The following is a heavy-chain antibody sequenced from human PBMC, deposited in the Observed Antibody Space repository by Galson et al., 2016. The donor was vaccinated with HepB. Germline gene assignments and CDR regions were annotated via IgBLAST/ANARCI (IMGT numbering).Heavy chain of an antibody. CDR1: GFTFSTYS. J-gene: IGHJ4*02. V-gene: IGHV3-66*01. CDR2: LYSGGST. Sequence: SLRLSCAASGFTFSTYSMDWVRQAPGKGLEWVSVLYSGGSTYYADSVKGRFTISRDNAKNTLYLQMNSLRAEDTAVYYCARDLWRGGRIDYWGQGTLVTVSS. CDR3: ARDLWRGGRIDY. D-gene: IGHD4-23*01.